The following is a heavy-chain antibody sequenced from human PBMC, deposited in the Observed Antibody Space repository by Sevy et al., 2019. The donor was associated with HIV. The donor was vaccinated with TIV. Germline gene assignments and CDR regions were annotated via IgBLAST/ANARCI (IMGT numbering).Heavy chain of an antibody. CDR3: ASDYF. CDR1: GLIFSSHW. CDR2: IKQDASKK. Sequence: GGSLRLSCVASGLIFSSHWMTWVRQAPGKGLEWVATIKQDASKKYYVDSVKGRFTISRDNAKNSVYLQMSSLRVEDTAMYFCASDYFWGQGTLVTVSS. V-gene: IGHV3-7*01. J-gene: IGHJ4*02.